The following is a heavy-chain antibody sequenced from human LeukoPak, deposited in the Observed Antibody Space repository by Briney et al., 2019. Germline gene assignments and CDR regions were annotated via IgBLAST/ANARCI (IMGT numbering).Heavy chain of an antibody. J-gene: IGHJ4*02. Sequence: SVKVSCKASGGTFSSYAISWVRQAPGQGLEWMGGIIPIFGTANYAQKFQGRVTITADKSTSAAYMELSSLRSEDTAVYYCFVGSTQYCSSTSCRRGSIDYWGQGTLVTVSS. CDR2: IIPIFGTA. CDR3: FVGSTQYCSSTSCRRGSIDY. D-gene: IGHD2-2*01. CDR1: GGTFSSYA. V-gene: IGHV1-69*06.